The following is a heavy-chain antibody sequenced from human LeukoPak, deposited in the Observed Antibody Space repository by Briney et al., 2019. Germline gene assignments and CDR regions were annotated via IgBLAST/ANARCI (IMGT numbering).Heavy chain of an antibody. D-gene: IGHD3-22*01. V-gene: IGHV1-69*13. CDR3: ARKDWDYYDSSGYYGASWFDP. J-gene: IGHJ5*02. CDR2: IIPIFGTA. CDR1: GGTFSSYA. Sequence: VASVKVSCKASGGTFSSYAISWVRQAPGQGLEWMGGIIPIFGTANYAQKFQGRVTITADESTSTAYMELSSLRSEDTAVYYCARKDWDYYDSSGYYGASWFDPWGQGTLVTVSS.